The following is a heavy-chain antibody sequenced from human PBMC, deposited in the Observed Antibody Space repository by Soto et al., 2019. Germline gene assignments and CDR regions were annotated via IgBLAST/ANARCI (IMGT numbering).Heavy chain of an antibody. CDR3: ARYTIPQEYFDY. J-gene: IGHJ4*02. CDR1: GGSISSYY. D-gene: IGHD3-16*02. V-gene: IGHV4-59*01. CDR2: IYYSGST. Sequence: PSETLSLTWTVSGGSISSYYWSWIRQPPGKGLEWIGYIYYSGSTNYNPSLKSRVTISVDTSKNQFSLKLSSVTAADTAVYYCARYTIPQEYFDYWGQGTLVTVSS.